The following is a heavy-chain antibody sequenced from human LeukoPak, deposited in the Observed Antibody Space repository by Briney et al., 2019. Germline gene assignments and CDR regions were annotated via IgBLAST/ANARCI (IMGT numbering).Heavy chain of an antibody. V-gene: IGHV1-46*01. J-gene: IGHJ4*02. Sequence: ASVKVSCKASGYTFTGYYMHWVRQAPGQGLEWMGIINPSGGSTSYAQKFQGRVTMTRDTSTSTVYMELNSLRSEDTAVYYCARAVSSGWYSEGPLVWGQGTLVTVSS. CDR3: ARAVSSGWYSEGPLV. D-gene: IGHD6-19*01. CDR2: INPSGGST. CDR1: GYTFTGYY.